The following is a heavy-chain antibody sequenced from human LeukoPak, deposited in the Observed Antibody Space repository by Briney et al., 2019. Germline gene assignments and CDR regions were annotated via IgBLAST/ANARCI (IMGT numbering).Heavy chain of an antibody. Sequence: PGGSLRLSCAASGFTFSSHGMNWVRQAPGKGLEWVAVISYDGSNKYYADSVKGRFTISRDNSKNTLYLPMNSLRAEDTAVYYCAKGRDRYYYYYMDVWGKGTTVTVSS. CDR1: GFTFSSHG. CDR3: AKGRDRYYYYYMDV. J-gene: IGHJ6*03. V-gene: IGHV3-30*18. D-gene: IGHD3-22*01. CDR2: ISYDGSNK.